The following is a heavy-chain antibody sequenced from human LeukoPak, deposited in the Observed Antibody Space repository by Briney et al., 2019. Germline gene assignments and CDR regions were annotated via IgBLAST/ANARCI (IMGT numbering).Heavy chain of an antibody. CDR1: GYTLTSYS. CDR2: INTNNGNP. D-gene: IGHD1-14*01. CDR3: ARKKVEPDRYLDN. V-gene: IGHV7-4-1*02. Sequence: GASVKVSCKASGYTLTSYSMNWVRQAPGQGLEWMGWINTNNGNPTYAQGFTGRFVFSLDTSVSTAYLQISSVKAEDTAVYYCARKKVEPDRYLDNWGQGTLVTVSS. J-gene: IGHJ4*02.